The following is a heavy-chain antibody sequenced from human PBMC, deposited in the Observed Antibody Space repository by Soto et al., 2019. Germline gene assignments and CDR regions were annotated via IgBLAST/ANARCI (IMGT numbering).Heavy chain of an antibody. V-gene: IGHV4-4*02. CDR1: GASISSTGW. CDR2: IYHGGDT. CDR3: AATDSGWPTFEAH. Sequence: QVQLQESGPGLVKPAGTLSLTCTVSGASISSTGWWSWVRQPPGKGLEWIGEIYHGGDTNLNPSLKSRVTISVDESKNQFSLRLSSVTAADTAVYYCAATDSGWPTFEAHWGRGSLVTVSP. J-gene: IGHJ4*02. D-gene: IGHD6-19*01.